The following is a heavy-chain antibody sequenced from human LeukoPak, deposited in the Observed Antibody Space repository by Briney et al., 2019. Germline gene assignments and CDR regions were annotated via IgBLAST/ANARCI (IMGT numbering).Heavy chain of an antibody. Sequence: SETLSLTCTVSGGSISSYYWTWIRQPPGRGLEWVGYISYGGSTDYNPSLKSRVTISINTSKNHISLKLSSVTAADTAVYYCARDKGPYWYFDLWGRGTLVTVCS. V-gene: IGHV4-59*01. CDR3: ARDKGPYWYFDL. J-gene: IGHJ2*01. CDR2: ISYGGST. CDR1: GGSISSYY.